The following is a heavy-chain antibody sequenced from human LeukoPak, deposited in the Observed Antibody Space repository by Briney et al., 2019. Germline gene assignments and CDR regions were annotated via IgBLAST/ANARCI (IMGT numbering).Heavy chain of an antibody. CDR1: DSGFTFSSYA. CDR3: AKGVSGYSYRDAFDI. V-gene: IGHV3-23*01. Sequence: HPGGSLRLSCAASDSGFTFSSYAMSWVRQAPGKGLEWVSAISGSGGSTYYADSVKGRFTISRDNSKNTLYLQMNSLRAEDTAVYYCAKGVSGYSYRDAFDIWGQGTMVTVSS. D-gene: IGHD5-18*01. J-gene: IGHJ3*02. CDR2: ISGSGGST.